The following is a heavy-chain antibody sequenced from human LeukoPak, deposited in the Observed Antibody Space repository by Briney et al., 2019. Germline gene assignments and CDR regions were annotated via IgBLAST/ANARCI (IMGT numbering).Heavy chain of an antibody. Sequence: PGGSLRLSCEASGFTFSDYYMSWIRQAPGKGLEWVSYISSSTSYTNYADSVKGRFTISRDNPQNSLYLQMNSLRAEDTAVYYCTRTSMRMATAGLVDYWGQGTLVTVSS. J-gene: IGHJ4*02. CDR2: ISSSTSYT. D-gene: IGHD5-24*01. CDR3: TRTSMRMATAGLVDY. CDR1: GFTFSDYY. V-gene: IGHV3-11*03.